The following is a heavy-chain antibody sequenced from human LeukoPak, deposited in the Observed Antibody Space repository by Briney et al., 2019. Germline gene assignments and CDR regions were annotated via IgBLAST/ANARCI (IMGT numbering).Heavy chain of an antibody. CDR2: ISPSDDST. D-gene: IGHD5-12*01. J-gene: IGHJ4*02. Sequence: GASVKVSCKASEYRFTSYHMHWVRQAPGQGLEWMGVISPSDDSTTYARKFQGRVTMTRDTSTSTVYMELNSLRSEDTAVYYCARDLGGNDQRGDYWGQGTLVTVPS. V-gene: IGHV1-46*01. CDR1: EYRFTSYH. CDR3: ARDLGGNDQRGDY.